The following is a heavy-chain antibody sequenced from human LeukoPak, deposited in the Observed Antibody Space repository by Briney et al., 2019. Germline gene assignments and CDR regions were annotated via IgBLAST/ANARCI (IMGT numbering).Heavy chain of an antibody. J-gene: IGHJ4*02. V-gene: IGHV4-34*01. CDR2: INHSGST. CDR3: ARHSGWYVY. Sequence: PSETLSLTCAVYGGSFSGYYWSWIRQPPGKGLEWIREINHSGSTNYNPSLKSRVTISVDTSKNQFSLKLSSVTAADTAVYYCARHSGWYVYWGQGTLVTVSS. CDR1: GGSFSGYY. D-gene: IGHD6-19*01.